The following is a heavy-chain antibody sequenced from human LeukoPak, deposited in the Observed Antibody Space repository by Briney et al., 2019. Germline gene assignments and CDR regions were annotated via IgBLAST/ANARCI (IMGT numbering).Heavy chain of an antibody. Sequence: GASVKVSCKASGYTFINYYMHWVRQAPGQGLEWMGIINPSGGSTTYTQKFQGGVTMTRDTSTSTVHMELSSLRSEDTAVYYCASGPGGSWYFYWGQGTLVTVSS. CDR3: ASGPGGSWYFY. CDR1: GYTFINYY. V-gene: IGHV1-46*01. J-gene: IGHJ4*02. D-gene: IGHD6-13*01. CDR2: INPSGGST.